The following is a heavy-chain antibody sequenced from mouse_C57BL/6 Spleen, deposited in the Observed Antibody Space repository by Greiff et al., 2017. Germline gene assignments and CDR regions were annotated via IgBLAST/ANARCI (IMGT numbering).Heavy chain of an antibody. J-gene: IGHJ1*03. Sequence: QVHVKQSGAELVRPGASVKLSCKASGYTFTDYYINWVKQRPGQGLEWIARIYPGSGNTYYNEKFKGKATLTAEKSSSTAYMQLSSLTSEDSAVYFCARGEYDEYFDVWGTGTTVTVSS. D-gene: IGHD2-14*01. V-gene: IGHV1-76*01. CDR3: ARGEYDEYFDV. CDR2: IYPGSGNT. CDR1: GYTFTDYY.